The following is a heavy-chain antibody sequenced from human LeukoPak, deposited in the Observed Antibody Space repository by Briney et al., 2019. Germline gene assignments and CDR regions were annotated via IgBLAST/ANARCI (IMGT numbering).Heavy chain of an antibody. CDR2: ISDDGSDK. CDR1: GFTFSTYA. CDR3: ARDRFSEITYVEH. D-gene: IGHD1-20*01. V-gene: IGHV3-30-3*01. J-gene: IGHJ4*02. Sequence: GGSLRLSGAASGFTFSTYAMHWVRQAPGKGLEWVAVISDDGSDKFHADSVKARFTISRDNSESTVYLQMSSLRAEDTAVYYCARDRFSEITYVEHWGQGSLVTVSS.